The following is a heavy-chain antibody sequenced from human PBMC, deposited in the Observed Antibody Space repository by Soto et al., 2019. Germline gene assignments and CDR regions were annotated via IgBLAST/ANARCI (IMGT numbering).Heavy chain of an antibody. CDR3: ARVATIIPTYYYYYMDV. D-gene: IGHD5-12*01. CDR1: GFTFSSYW. J-gene: IGHJ6*03. Sequence: PGGSLRLSCAASGFTFSSYWMSWVRQAPGKGLEWVANIKQDGSEKYYVDSVKGRFTISRDNAKNSLYLQMNSLRAEDTAVYYCARVATIIPTYYYYYMDVWGKGTTVTVSS. CDR2: IKQDGSEK. V-gene: IGHV3-7*01.